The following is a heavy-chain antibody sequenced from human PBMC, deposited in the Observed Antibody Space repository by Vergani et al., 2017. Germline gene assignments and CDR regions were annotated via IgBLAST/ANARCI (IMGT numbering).Heavy chain of an antibody. J-gene: IGHJ5*02. D-gene: IGHD6-19*01. V-gene: IGHV4-59*11. Sequence: QVQLQESGPGLVKSSETLSLTCSVSFDSIRNLYCNWIRQPPGKGLEWIGSIHYSENTNYNPSLKTRVTISVDTSKTQFSLTLTSVTAADTAVYYCASDTRSGQRADRWGQGILVTVTS. CDR1: FDSIRNLY. CDR2: IHYSENT. CDR3: ASDTRSGQRADR.